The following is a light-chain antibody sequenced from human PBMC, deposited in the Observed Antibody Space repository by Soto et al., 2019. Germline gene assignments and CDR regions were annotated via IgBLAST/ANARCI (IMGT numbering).Light chain of an antibody. CDR3: LLLYGSTRV. J-gene: IGLJ2*01. Sequence: QAVVTQEPSLTVSPGGTVTLTCGSSTGAVTGGHYPYWFQQKPGQAPRTLLYDTTNKLSWTPARFSGSLLGGNAALTLSGAQPEDEADYYCLLLYGSTRVFGGGTKRTVL. CDR2: DTT. CDR1: TGAVTGGHY. V-gene: IGLV7-46*01.